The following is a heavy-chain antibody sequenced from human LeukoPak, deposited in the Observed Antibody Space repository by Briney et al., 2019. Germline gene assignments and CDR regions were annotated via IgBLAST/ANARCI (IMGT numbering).Heavy chain of an antibody. CDR3: AHRLVTRMAV. Sequence: SGPTLVNRTQTLTLTCTFSGFSLSTSGVGVGWIRQPPGKALEWLALVDWNDDKRYSPSLKSRLPITKDTPKHHVVRTMPNMDPVDTATYYCAHRLVTRMAVWGQGTMVTVSS. CDR2: VDWNDDK. CDR1: GFSLSTSGVG. J-gene: IGHJ6*02. D-gene: IGHD5-18*01. V-gene: IGHV2-5*01.